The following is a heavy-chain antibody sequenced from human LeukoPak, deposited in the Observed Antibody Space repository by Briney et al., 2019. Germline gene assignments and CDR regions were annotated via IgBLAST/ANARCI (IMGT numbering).Heavy chain of an antibody. D-gene: IGHD6-19*01. CDR2: ISSNGGST. CDR3: ARGSTYSSGWYRSVYFDY. Sequence: PGGSLRLSCAASGFTFSSYAMHWVRQAPGKGLEYVSAISSNGGSTYYADSVKGRFTISRDNSKNTLYLQMGSLRAEDMAVCYCARGSTYSSGWYRSVYFDYWGQGTLVTVSS. CDR1: GFTFSSYA. J-gene: IGHJ4*02. V-gene: IGHV3-64*02.